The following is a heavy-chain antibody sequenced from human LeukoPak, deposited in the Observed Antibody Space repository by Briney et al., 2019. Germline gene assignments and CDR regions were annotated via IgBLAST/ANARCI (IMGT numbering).Heavy chain of an antibody. D-gene: IGHD3-10*01. V-gene: IGHV3-30*04. CDR2: ISYDGSNK. J-gene: IGHJ5*02. CDR1: GFTFSSYA. CDR3: ARDFRAAFDP. Sequence: TGGSLRLSCAASGFTFSSYAMHWVRQAPGKGLEWVAVISYDGSNKYYADSVKGRFTISRDNSKNTLYLQMNSLRAEDTAVYYCARDFRAAFDPWGQGTLVTVSS.